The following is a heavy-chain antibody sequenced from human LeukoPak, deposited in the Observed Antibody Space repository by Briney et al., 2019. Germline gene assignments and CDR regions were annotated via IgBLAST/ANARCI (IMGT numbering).Heavy chain of an antibody. D-gene: IGHD2-2*01. Sequence: ASVKVSCKSSGYTFTTYYIHWVRQAPGQGLEWMGIINPSGGSTNYAQKFQGRVTMTRDTSTSTVYMELSSLRSEDTAVYYCARDGIVVVPAADGWFDYWGQGTLVTVSS. V-gene: IGHV1-46*01. CDR2: INPSGGST. J-gene: IGHJ4*02. CDR3: ARDGIVVVPAADGWFDY. CDR1: GYTFTTYY.